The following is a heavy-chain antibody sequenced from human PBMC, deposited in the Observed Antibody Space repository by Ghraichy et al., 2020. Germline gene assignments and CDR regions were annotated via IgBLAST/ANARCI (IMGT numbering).Heavy chain of an antibody. CDR1: GSPVTDIP. Sequence: ASVKVSCKICGSPVTDIPIQRARLAPAAGLKRLGTFDPEDGETISVQKFQGRVTMTEDTSTDTAYMELSSLRSEDTAVYYCATDLDSSGYYDYYAMDVWGHGTTVTVSS. CDR3: ATDLDSSGYYDYYAMDV. V-gene: IGHV1-24*01. J-gene: IGHJ6*02. D-gene: IGHD3-22*01. CDR2: FDPEDGET.